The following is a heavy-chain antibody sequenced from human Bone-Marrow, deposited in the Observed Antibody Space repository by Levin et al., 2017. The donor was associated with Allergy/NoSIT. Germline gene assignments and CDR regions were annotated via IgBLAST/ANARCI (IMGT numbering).Heavy chain of an antibody. Sequence: SGPTLVKPTQTLTLTCTFSGFSLSRSGGGVGWIRQPPGKALEWLAVIFWDDDTRYTPSLRSRLTVTKDTSKNQVVLTLTNVDPVDTGPYYCAHRWFGESLDYWGRGTLVTVSS. D-gene: IGHD3-10*01. CDR3: AHRWFGESLDY. V-gene: IGHV2-5*02. CDR1: GFSLSRSGGG. CDR2: IFWDDDT. J-gene: IGHJ4*02.